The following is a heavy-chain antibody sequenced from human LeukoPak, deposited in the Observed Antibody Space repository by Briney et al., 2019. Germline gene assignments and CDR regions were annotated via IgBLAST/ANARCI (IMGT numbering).Heavy chain of an antibody. D-gene: IGHD3-22*01. Sequence: PSETLSLTCTVSGGSISSYYWSWIRQPPGKGLEWIGYIYYSGSTSYNPSLTSRVTISVDTSNNQFSLKLSSVTAADTAVYYCARDTSGYRRGSFDYWGQGTLVTVSS. CDR2: IYYSGST. J-gene: IGHJ4*02. CDR3: ARDTSGYRRGSFDY. V-gene: IGHV4-59*01. CDR1: GGSISSYY.